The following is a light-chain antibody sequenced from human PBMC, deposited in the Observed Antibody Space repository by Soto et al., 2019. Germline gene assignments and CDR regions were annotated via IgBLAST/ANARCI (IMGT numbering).Light chain of an antibody. CDR2: GAS. Sequence: EIVVTHARSTLSVSPGERATLSCRASQSVSSKLAWYQQKPGQAPRLLIYGASTRATGIPARFSGSGSGKEFTLTISSLQSEDFAVYYCQQRSNWLPRPTFGQGKRLENK. CDR1: QSVSSK. J-gene: IGKJ5*01. V-gene: IGKV3-15*01. CDR3: QQRSNWLPRPT.